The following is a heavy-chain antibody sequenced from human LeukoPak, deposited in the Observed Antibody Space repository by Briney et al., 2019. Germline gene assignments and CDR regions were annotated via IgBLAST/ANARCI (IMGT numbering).Heavy chain of an antibody. CDR2: IYPGDSET. J-gene: IGHJ4*02. V-gene: IGHV5-51*01. CDR3: ARASPMATITYFDY. CDR1: GYSFTTYW. Sequence: GESLKISCKGFGYSFTTYWIAWVRQMPGKGLEWMGIIYPGDSETRYSPSFQGQVTISADKSITTAYLQWSSLKASDTAMNYCARASPMATITYFDYWGQGTLVTVSS. D-gene: IGHD5-24*01.